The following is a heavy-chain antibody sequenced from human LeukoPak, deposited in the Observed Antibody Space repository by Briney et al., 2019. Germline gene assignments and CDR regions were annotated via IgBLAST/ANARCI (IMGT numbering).Heavy chain of an antibody. D-gene: IGHD3-10*01. J-gene: IGHJ5*02. CDR1: GFTFTNSA. CDR3: AKKRAVITDNWFDP. V-gene: IGHV3-23*01. Sequence: QPGGSLRLSCASSGFTFTNSAMSWVRQAPGKGLEWVAAIGNSGTTYYADSVKGRFTISRDNSKNTPFLQMTSLRAEDTAVYYCAKKRAVITDNWFDPWGQGTLVTVSS. CDR2: IGNSGTT.